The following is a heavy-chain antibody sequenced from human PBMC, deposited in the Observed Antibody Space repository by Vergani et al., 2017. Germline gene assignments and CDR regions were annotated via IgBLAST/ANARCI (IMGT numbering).Heavy chain of an antibody. CDR3: ATSLNSSSWYGWYFDL. J-gene: IGHJ2*01. CDR1: GGTFSSYA. CDR2: IIPIFGTA. Sequence: QVQLVQSGAEVKKPGSSVKVSCKASGGTFSSYAISWVRQAPGQGLEWMGRIIPIFGTANYAQKFQGRVTITADKSTSTAYMGLSSLRSEDTAVYYCATSLNSSSWYGWYFDLWGRGTLVTVSS. V-gene: IGHV1-69*14. D-gene: IGHD6-13*01.